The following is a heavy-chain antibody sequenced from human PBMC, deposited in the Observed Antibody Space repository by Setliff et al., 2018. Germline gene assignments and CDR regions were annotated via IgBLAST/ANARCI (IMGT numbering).Heavy chain of an antibody. CDR3: ARDRFYNSWSGTSITAPHDALDI. J-gene: IGHJ3*02. V-gene: IGHV1-46*03. Sequence: ASVKVSCKASGYTLTNYYMHWVRQAPGQGLEWMGIINPSGGLTRYAQKFQGKVTMTRDTSTGTVCMEVSSLRSEDTAVYFCARDRFYNSWSGTSITAPHDALDIWGQGTMVTVSS. CDR1: GYTLTNYY. D-gene: IGHD3-3*01. CDR2: INPSGGLT.